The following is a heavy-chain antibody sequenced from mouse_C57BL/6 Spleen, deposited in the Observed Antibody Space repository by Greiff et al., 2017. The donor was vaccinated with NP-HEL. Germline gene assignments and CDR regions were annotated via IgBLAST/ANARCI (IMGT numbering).Heavy chain of an antibody. V-gene: IGHV14-3*01. CDR2: IDPANGNT. J-gene: IGHJ4*01. CDR3: ARSFYGNYVGYAMDY. Sequence: VQLKQSVAELVRPGASVKLSCTASGFNIKNTYMHWVKQRPEQGLEWIGRIDPANGNTKYAPQFQGKATITADTSSNTAYLQLSSLTSEDTAIYYCARSFYGNYVGYAMDYWGQGTSVTVSS. D-gene: IGHD2-1*01. CDR1: GFNIKNTY.